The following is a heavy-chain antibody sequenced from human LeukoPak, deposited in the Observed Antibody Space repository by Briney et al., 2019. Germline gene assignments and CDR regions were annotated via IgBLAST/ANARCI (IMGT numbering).Heavy chain of an antibody. CDR1: GGSISSSSYY. CDR3: ARAQNSGYAWAAFDI. D-gene: IGHD5-12*01. J-gene: IGHJ3*02. Sequence: SETLSLTCTVSGGSISSSSYYWGWIRQPPGKGLEWIGNIYYSGSTYFNPSLKSRVTISVDTSKNQFSLNLSSVTAADTAVYYCARAQNSGYAWAAFDIWGQGTMVTVSS. CDR2: IYYSGST. V-gene: IGHV4-39*07.